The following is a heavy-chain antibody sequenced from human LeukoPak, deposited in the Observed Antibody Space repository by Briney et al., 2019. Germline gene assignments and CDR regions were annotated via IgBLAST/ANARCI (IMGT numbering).Heavy chain of an antibody. CDR2: IKSKTDGGTT. CDR1: GFTFSNAW. Sequence: PWGSLRLSCAASGFTFSNAWMSWVRQAPGKGLEWVGRIKSKTDGGTTDYAAPVKGRFTISRDDSKNTLYLQMNSLKTEDTAVYYCTTPPGDSSGYYPEYFQHWGQGTLVTVSS. J-gene: IGHJ1*01. D-gene: IGHD3-22*01. V-gene: IGHV3-15*01. CDR3: TTPPGDSSGYYPEYFQH.